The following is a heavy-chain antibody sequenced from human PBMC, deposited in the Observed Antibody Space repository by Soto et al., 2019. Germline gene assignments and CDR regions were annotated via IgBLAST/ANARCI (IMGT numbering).Heavy chain of an antibody. CDR1: GGSISSSSYY. V-gene: IGHV4-39*01. CDR3: ARTYYYDSSGYPNYGMDV. Sequence: SETLSLTCTVSGGSISSSSYYWGWIRQPPGKGLEWIGSIYYSGSTYYNPSLKSRVTISVDTSKNQFSLKLCSVTAADTAVYYCARTYYYDSSGYPNYGMDVWGQGTTVT. D-gene: IGHD3-22*01. J-gene: IGHJ6*02. CDR2: IYYSGST.